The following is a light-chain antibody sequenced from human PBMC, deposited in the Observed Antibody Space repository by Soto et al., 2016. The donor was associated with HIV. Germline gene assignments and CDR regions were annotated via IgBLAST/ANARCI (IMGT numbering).Light chain of an antibody. Sequence: SYELTQPPSVSVSPGQTASITCSGDKLGDKYTSWYQQKPGQSPVLAIYQDTKRPSGIPERFSGSNSGNTATLTISGTQAMDEADYYCQAWDSSTALVFGGGTKLTVL. CDR2: QDT. CDR1: KLGDKY. CDR3: QAWDSSTALV. J-gene: IGLJ3*02. V-gene: IGLV3-1*01.